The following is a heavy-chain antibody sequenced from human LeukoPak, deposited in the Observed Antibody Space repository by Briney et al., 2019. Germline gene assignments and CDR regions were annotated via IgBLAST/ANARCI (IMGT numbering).Heavy chain of an antibody. CDR3: AKARGSYYYYYYMDV. D-gene: IGHD1-26*01. Sequence: PGGSLRLSCAASGFAFTAYGMNWVRQAPGKGLEWLSYIGPGPSRTYYADSVRGRFVISRDDAKNSLYLQMSSLRAEDTAVYYCAKARGSYYYYYYMDVWGKGTTVTVSS. CDR1: GFAFTAYG. V-gene: IGHV3-21*01. CDR2: IGPGPSRT. J-gene: IGHJ6*03.